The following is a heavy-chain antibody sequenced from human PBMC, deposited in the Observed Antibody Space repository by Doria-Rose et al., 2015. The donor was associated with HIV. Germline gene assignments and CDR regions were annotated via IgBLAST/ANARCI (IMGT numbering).Heavy chain of an antibody. V-gene: IGHV1-3*01. D-gene: IGHD3-10*01. J-gene: IGHJ4*02. Sequence: VQLVQSGAEVKKPGASVKVSCKASKYTFTDYAIHWVRQAPGQRLEWMGWINAGNGNTQSSQRFQDRATITSDASASTAYMELSSLRSEDTAVYYCARDMVQGVISTLPLAYWGQGTLVAVSS. CDR1: KYTFTDYA. CDR3: ARDMVQGVISTLPLAY. CDR2: INAGNGNT.